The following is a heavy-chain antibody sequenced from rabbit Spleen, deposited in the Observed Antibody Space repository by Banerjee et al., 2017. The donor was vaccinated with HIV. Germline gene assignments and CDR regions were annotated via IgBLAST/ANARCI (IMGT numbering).Heavy chain of an antibody. CDR2: IYAGSSDST. Sequence: QEQLVESGGGLVQPEGSLTLTCTVSGFSFSSSYWICWVRQAPGKGLEWIACIYAGSSDSTYSATWAKGRFTLSKTSSTTVTLQMTSLTAADTATYFCARDAGTSFSTYGMDLWGPGTLVTVS. CDR3: ARDAGTSFSTYGMDL. D-gene: IGHD8-1*01. V-gene: IGHV1S45*01. CDR1: GFSFSSSYW. J-gene: IGHJ6*01.